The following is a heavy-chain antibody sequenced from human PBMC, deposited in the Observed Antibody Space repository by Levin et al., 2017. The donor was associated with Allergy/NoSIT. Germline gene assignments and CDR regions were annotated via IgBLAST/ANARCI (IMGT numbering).Heavy chain of an antibody. Sequence: ASVKVSCKASGYTFTSYYMHWVRQAPGQGLEWMGIINPSGGSTSYAQKFQGRVTMTRDTSTSTVYMELSSLRSEDTAVYYCARGGSSRYCISTSCPHWFDPWGQGTLVTVSS. CDR3: ARGGSSRYCISTSCPHWFDP. CDR2: INPSGGST. CDR1: GYTFTSYY. D-gene: IGHD2-2*01. J-gene: IGHJ5*02. V-gene: IGHV1-46*01.